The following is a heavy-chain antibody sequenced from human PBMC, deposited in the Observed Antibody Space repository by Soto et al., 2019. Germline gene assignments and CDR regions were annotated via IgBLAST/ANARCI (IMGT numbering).Heavy chain of an antibody. CDR1: GFTFSDYS. D-gene: IGHD3-22*01. V-gene: IGHV3-21*01. CDR3: ACHPRDNSGYWYYFDY. Sequence: EVPLVESGGGLVKPGGSLRLSCAASGFTFSDYSMNWVRQAPGKGLEWVSSITSSSSYIYYADSLKGRFTISRDNAKNSLYLRMNSLRAEATAVYYCACHPRDNSGYWYYFDYWGQGTLVTVSS. CDR2: ITSSSSYI. J-gene: IGHJ4*02.